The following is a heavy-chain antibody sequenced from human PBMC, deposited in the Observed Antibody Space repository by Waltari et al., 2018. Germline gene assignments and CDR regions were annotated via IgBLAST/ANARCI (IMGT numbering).Heavy chain of an antibody. CDR3: ARDVPYNWNNTYPDYYYYYMDV. J-gene: IGHJ6*03. V-gene: IGHV1-69*04. CDR1: GGTFSSYA. Sequence: QVQLVQSGAEVKKPGSSVKVSCKASGGTFSSYAISWVRQAHGQGLEWMGGIIPILGIANYAQKFQGRVTITADESTSTAYMELSSLRSEDTAVYYCARDVPYNWNNTYPDYYYYYMDVWGKGTTVTVSS. CDR2: IIPILGIA. D-gene: IGHD1-20*01.